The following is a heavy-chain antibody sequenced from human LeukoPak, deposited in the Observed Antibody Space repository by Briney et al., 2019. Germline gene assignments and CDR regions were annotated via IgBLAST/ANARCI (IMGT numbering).Heavy chain of an antibody. CDR1: GVSFSGYA. CDR2: IKYDASDE. J-gene: IGHJ4*02. V-gene: IGHV3-33*01. Sequence: TGGSLRLSCAVSGVSFSGYAMHWVRQAPGKGLEWVGLIKYDASDEYYADSVKGRFTISRDDSRNTLYLQMTSLRAEDTAVYYCARGQSVGWEIGVCDFWGQGSWSPSPQ. CDR3: ARGQSVGWEIGVCDF. D-gene: IGHD1-26*01.